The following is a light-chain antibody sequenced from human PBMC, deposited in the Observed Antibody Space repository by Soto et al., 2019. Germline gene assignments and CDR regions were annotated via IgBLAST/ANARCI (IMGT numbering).Light chain of an antibody. CDR1: QGVSSY. Sequence: DIQLTQSPSFMSASVGDRVTITCRASQGVSSYLAWYQQKPGKAPKLLINVASTLQSGVPARFSGAGSGTEFTLKISSLQPEDFATYYCQQVMVYPITFGQGTRLEIE. CDR3: QQVMVYPIT. J-gene: IGKJ5*01. CDR2: VAS. V-gene: IGKV1-9*01.